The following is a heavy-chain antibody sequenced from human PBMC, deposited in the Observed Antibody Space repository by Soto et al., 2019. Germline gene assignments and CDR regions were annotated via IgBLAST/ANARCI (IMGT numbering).Heavy chain of an antibody. CDR2: ISSSSSYI. Sequence: GGSLRPPCSASGFTFSSNSMTWLRQAPGKGLEWVSSISSSSSYISYADSVKGRFTISRDNAKNSLYRQMNSLRAEDTAVYYCARGEGAFDIWGQGTMVTVSS. V-gene: IGHV3-21*01. J-gene: IGHJ3*02. CDR1: GFTFSSNS. CDR3: ARGEGAFDI.